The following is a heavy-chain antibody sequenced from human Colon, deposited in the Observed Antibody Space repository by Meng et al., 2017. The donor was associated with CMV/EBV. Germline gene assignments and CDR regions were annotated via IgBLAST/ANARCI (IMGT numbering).Heavy chain of an antibody. D-gene: IGHD1-20*01. J-gene: IGHJ5*02. CDR1: GYTFTGYY. V-gene: IGHV1-2*02. CDR2: INPNSGGT. Sequence: LGQAGAEVKKPGASVKVSCKASGYTFTGYYMHWVRQASGQGLEWMGWINPNSGGTNYAQKFQGRVTMTRDTSISTAYMELSRLRSDDTAVYYCARAPYNWNDEGWFDPWGQGTLVTVSS. CDR3: ARAPYNWNDEGWFDP.